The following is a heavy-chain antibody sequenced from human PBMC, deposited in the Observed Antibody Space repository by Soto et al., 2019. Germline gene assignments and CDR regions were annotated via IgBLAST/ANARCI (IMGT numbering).Heavy chain of an antibody. J-gene: IGHJ5*02. D-gene: IGHD5-12*01. CDR3: ARGEVRGYSGYGGPWFDP. V-gene: IGHV1-69*12. CDR2: IIPIFGTA. Sequence: QVQLVQSGAEVKKPGSSVKVSCKASGGTFSSYAISWVRQAPGQGLEWMGGIIPIFGTANYAQKFQGRVTITADXXTXTXXMELSSLRSEDTAVYYCARGEVRGYSGYGGPWFDPWGQGTLVTVSS. CDR1: GGTFSSYA.